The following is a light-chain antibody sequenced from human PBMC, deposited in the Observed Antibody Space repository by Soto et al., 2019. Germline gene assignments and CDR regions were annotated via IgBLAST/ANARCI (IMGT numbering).Light chain of an antibody. CDR2: ANT. CDR1: SSNIGAGYD. Sequence: QSVLTQAPSVSGAPGQRVTISCTGSSSNIGAGYDVHWYQQLPGTAPKLLIYANTNRPSGVPDRFSGSKSGTSASLAITGLQAEDEADYYCQSYDSSPSGSVVFGGGTKVTVL. V-gene: IGLV1-40*01. J-gene: IGLJ2*01. CDR3: QSYDSSPSGSVV.